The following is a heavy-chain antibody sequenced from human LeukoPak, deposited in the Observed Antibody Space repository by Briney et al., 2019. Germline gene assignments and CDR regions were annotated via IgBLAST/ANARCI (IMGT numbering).Heavy chain of an antibody. D-gene: IGHD4-23*01. Sequence: GGSLRLSCAASGFTFSSYGMHWVRQAPGKGLEWVAFIRYDGSNKYYADSVKGRFTISRENSKNRLYLQMNSRRAEDTAVYYCARAEGYGGELDSWGQGTLVTVSS. CDR3: ARAEGYGGELDS. CDR2: IRYDGSNK. J-gene: IGHJ4*02. CDR1: GFTFSSYG. V-gene: IGHV3-30*02.